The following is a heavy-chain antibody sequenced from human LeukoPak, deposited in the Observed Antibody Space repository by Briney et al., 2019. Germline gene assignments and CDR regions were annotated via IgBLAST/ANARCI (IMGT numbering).Heavy chain of an antibody. V-gene: IGHV3-7*03. J-gene: IGHJ6*02. Sequence: GGSLRLSCATPGFTFSTYWMNWARQAPGKGLEWVASINHNGNVNYYVDSVKGRFTISRDNAKNSLYLQMSNLRAEDTAVYFCARGGGLDVWGQGATVTVSS. D-gene: IGHD3-16*01. CDR2: INHNGNVN. CDR3: ARGGGLDV. CDR1: GFTFSTYW.